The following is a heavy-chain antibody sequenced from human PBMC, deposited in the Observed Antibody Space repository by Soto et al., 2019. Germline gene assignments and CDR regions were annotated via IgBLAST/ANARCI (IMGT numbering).Heavy chain of an antibody. V-gene: IGHV5-51*01. CDR3: ARPLYYYDSSGSHDAFDI. Sequence: PWESLKISCKGSGYSFTSYWIGWVRQMPGKGLEWMGIIYPGDSDTRYSPSFQGQVTISADKSISTAYLQWSSLKASDTAMYYCARPLYYYDSSGSHDAFDIWGQGTMVTVSS. CDR1: GYSFTSYW. J-gene: IGHJ3*02. D-gene: IGHD3-22*01. CDR2: IYPGDSDT.